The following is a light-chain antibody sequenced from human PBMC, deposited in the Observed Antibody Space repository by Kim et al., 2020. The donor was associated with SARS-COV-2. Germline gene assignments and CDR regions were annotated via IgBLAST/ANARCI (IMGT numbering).Light chain of an antibody. CDR2: WAS. CDR1: QSVFYSPDNKNY. J-gene: IGKJ4*01. V-gene: IGKV4-1*01. CDR3: QQCYSYPVT. Sequence: DIVMTQSPDSLAVSLGGRATINCKSSQSVFYSPDNKNYLAWYQQQPGQPPKLLISWASIRESGVPDRFSGSGSGTDFTLTISSLQAEDVAVYYCQQCYSYPVTFGGGTKVDIK.